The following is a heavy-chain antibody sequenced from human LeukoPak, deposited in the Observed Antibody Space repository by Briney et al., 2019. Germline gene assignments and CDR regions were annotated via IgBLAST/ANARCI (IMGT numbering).Heavy chain of an antibody. CDR2: ISYDGSNK. V-gene: IGHV3-30*18. Sequence: GGSLRLSCAASGFTFSSYGMHWVRQAPGKGLEWVAVISYDGSNKYYADSVKGRFTISRDNSKNTLYLQMSSLRAEDTAVYYCAKCGIGVVVDYYMDVWGKGTTVTVSS. J-gene: IGHJ6*03. CDR3: AKCGIGVVVDYYMDV. D-gene: IGHD1-26*01. CDR1: GFTFSSYG.